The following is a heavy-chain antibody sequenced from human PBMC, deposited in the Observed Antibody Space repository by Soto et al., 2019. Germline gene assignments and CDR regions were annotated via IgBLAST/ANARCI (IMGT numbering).Heavy chain of an antibody. D-gene: IGHD2-15*01. CDR1: GGTFSSYA. Sequence: SVKVSCKASGGTFSSYAISWVLQAPGQGLERMRWIIPIFGTANYAQKFQGRVTITADESTSTAYMELSSLRSEDTAVYYCARDLGVVVVAAIPAKHYYYGMDVWGQGTTVTVSS. CDR3: ARDLGVVVVAAIPAKHYYYGMDV. CDR2: IIPIFGTA. V-gene: IGHV1-69*13. J-gene: IGHJ6*02.